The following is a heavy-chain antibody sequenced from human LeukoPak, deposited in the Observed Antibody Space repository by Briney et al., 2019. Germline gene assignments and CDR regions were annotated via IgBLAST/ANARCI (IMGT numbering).Heavy chain of an antibody. D-gene: IGHD3-10*01. CDR1: GFTFSIYW. V-gene: IGHV3-74*01. J-gene: IGHJ3*02. Sequence: GGSLRLSCAASGFTFSIYWMSWVRQVPGKGLVWVSRINSDGSSTSYADSVKGRFTISRDNAKNTLYVQMNSLRAEDTAVYYCSTGSGHAFDIWGRGTMVTVSS. CDR3: STGSGHAFDI. CDR2: INSDGSST.